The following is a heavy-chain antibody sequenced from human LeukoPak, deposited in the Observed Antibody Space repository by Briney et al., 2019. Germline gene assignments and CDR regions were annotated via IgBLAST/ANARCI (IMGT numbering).Heavy chain of an antibody. Sequence: ASVKVSCKASGYTFTGYYIHWVRQPPGQGLEWMGWVDPDSGGTNYAQKSQGRVTMTRDTSVNTVYMELSRLTSADTAVYFCARDTSGGARLGYWGQGTLVTVSS. CDR3: ARDTSGGARLGY. D-gene: IGHD3-16*01. V-gene: IGHV1-2*02. CDR2: VDPDSGGT. CDR1: GYTFTGYY. J-gene: IGHJ4*02.